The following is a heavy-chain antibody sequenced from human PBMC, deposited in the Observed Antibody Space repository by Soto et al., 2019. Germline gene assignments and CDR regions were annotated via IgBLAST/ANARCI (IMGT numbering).Heavy chain of an antibody. D-gene: IGHD2-2*02. CDR2: ISSSSSTI. J-gene: IGHJ4*02. CDR1: GFTFSSYN. V-gene: IGHV3-48*02. Sequence: GGSLRLSCAASGFTFSSYNMNWVRQAPGKGLEWVSYISSSSSTIYYADSVKGRFTISRDNAKNSLYLQMNSLRDEDTAVYYCASPPLSYTTSGTPAYWGQGTLVTVSS. CDR3: ASPPLSYTTSGTPAY.